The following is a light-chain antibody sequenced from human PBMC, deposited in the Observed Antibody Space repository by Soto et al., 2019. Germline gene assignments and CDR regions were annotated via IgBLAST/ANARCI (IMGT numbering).Light chain of an antibody. CDR2: GAS. CDR3: QQYGDWPLT. J-gene: IGKJ4*01. V-gene: IGKV3-20*01. CDR1: QSVSSSY. Sequence: IVLTQSPGTPSLSPLERATLSGGASQSVSSSYLAWYQQKPGQAPRLLIYGASSRATGIPDRFSGSGSGTDFTLTISRLEPEDFAVYYCQQYGDWPLTFGGGTKVDI.